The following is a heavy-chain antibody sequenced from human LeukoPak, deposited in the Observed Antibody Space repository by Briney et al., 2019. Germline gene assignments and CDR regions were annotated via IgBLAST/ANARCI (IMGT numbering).Heavy chain of an antibody. Sequence: ASVKVSCKASGYTFTTYDINWVRQATGQGLELMGWMNPNSGNIGYAQKFQGRVTMTRNTSISTAYMELSSLRSEDTAVYYCARGRGGGRRENWFDPWGQGTLVTVSS. J-gene: IGHJ5*02. D-gene: IGHD3-16*01. CDR2: MNPNSGNI. CDR1: GYTFTTYD. CDR3: ARGRGGGRRENWFDP. V-gene: IGHV1-8*01.